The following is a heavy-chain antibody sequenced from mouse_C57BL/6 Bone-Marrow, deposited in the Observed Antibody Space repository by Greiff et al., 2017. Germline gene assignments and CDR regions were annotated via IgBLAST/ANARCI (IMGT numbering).Heavy chain of an antibody. CDR1: GFNIKDYY. J-gene: IGHJ4*01. CDR3: TTSSGLYAMDY. V-gene: IGHV14-1*01. CDR2: IDPEDGDT. Sequence: VQLQQSGAELVRPGASVKLSCTASGFNIKDYYMHWVKQRPEQGLEWIGRIDPEDGDTKYAPKFQGKATMTADTSSNTAYLQRSSLTSEDTAVYYCTTSSGLYAMDYWGQGTSVTVSS. D-gene: IGHD3-1*01.